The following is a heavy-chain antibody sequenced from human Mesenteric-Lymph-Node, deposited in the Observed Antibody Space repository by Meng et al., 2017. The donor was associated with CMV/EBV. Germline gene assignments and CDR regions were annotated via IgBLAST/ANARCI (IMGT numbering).Heavy chain of an antibody. Sequence: SSVKVSCKASGGTFSSYAISWVRQAPGQGLEWMGGIIPIFGTANYAQKFQGRVIMTRDTSTSTVYMEVSSLRFEDTAVYYCTRADYWGQGTLVTVSS. CDR1: GGTFSSYA. V-gene: IGHV1-69*05. CDR3: TRADY. J-gene: IGHJ4*02. CDR2: IIPIFGTA.